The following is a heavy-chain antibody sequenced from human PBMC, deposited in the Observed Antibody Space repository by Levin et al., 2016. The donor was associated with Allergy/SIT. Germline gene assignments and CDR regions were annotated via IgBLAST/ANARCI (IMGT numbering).Heavy chain of an antibody. D-gene: IGHD3-22*01. CDR1: GYTFTSYG. Sequence: ASVKVSCKASGYTFTSYGISWVRQAPGQGLEWMGWISAYNGNTNYAQKLQGRVTMTTDTSTSTAYMELRSLRSDDTAVYYCARMGYYDSSGYYDDYWGQGTLVTVSS. J-gene: IGHJ4*02. CDR2: ISAYNGNT. V-gene: IGHV1-18*01. CDR3: ARMGYYDSSGYYDDY.